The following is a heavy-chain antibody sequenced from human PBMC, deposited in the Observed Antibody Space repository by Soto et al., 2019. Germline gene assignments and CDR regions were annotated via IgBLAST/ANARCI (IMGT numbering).Heavy chain of an antibody. V-gene: IGHV4-34*01. J-gene: IGHJ6*03. CDR1: GGSLSGYF. D-gene: IGHD3-3*01. CDR2: INHSGST. CDR3: ASYHDYDFCIGSRHYIDV. Sequence: PSETLSLTCAVYGGSLSGYFWSWVRQPPGKGLEWIGEINHSGSTNYNPSLKSRVTISVDTSKHQFSLRLSSVTAADSAIYYCASYHDYDFCIGSRHYIDVWGKGTTVTGSS.